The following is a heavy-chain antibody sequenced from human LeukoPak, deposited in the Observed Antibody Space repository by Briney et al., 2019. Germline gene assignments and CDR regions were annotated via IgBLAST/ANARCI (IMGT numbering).Heavy chain of an antibody. J-gene: IGHJ3*02. Sequence: GGSLRLSCAASGFTFSSYSMNWVRQAPGKGLEWVSSISSSSSYIYYADSVKGRFTISRDNAKNSLYLQMNSPRAEDTAVYYCARGLDYDSSGYYSDAFDIWGQGTMVTVSS. CDR2: ISSSSSYI. D-gene: IGHD3-22*01. CDR1: GFTFSSYS. V-gene: IGHV3-21*01. CDR3: ARGLDYDSSGYYSDAFDI.